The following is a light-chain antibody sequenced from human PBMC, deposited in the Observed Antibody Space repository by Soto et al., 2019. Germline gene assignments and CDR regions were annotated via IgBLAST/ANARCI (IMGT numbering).Light chain of an antibody. CDR1: SSNIGSNS. Sequence: QAVVTQPPSASGTPGQRVTISCSGSSSNIGSNSVFWYQQLPGTAPKLLIYGNNQRPSGVPDRFSGSKSGSSASLAISGLRSGDEAEYYCSAWDDSLSGVLFGGGTQLTVL. J-gene: IGLJ2*01. CDR2: GNN. V-gene: IGLV1-47*01. CDR3: SAWDDSLSGVL.